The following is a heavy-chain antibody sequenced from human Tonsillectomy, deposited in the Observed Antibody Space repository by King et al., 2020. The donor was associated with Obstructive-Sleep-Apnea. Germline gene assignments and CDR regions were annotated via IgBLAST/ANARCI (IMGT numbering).Heavy chain of an antibody. Sequence: QLQESGPGLVKPSQTLSLTCTVSGGSISSGGYYWSWIRQHPGKGLEWIGYIYYSESTYYHPSLKSRVPISVDTSKNQFSLRLGSVTAADTAVYYCARGATYHYDSNNYYIPYYFDYWGQGTLVTVSS. V-gene: IGHV4-31*03. CDR1: GGSISSGGYY. D-gene: IGHD3-22*01. CDR3: ARGATYHYDSNNYYIPYYFDY. CDR2: IYYSEST. J-gene: IGHJ4*02.